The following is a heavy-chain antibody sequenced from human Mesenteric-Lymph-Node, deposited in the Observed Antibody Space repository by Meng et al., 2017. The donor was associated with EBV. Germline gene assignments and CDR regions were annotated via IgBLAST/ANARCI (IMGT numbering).Heavy chain of an antibody. Sequence: EGQLVESGGGLAKPGGSVRRSCAASGFTFNNAWMHWVRQAPGKGLEWVGRIKTKADGGTTDYAAPVKGRFTLSRDDSKNTLYLQMNGLKTEDTAVYYCSTNYDFGSGQKPIRGHGTLGIVS. V-gene: IGHV3-15*01. CDR2: IKTKADGGTT. D-gene: IGHD3-3*01. J-gene: IGHJ1*01. CDR1: GFTFNNAW. CDR3: STNYDFGSGQKPI.